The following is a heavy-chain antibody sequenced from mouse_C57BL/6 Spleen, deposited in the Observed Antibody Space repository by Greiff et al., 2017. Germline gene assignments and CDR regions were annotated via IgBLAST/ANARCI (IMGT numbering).Heavy chain of an antibody. CDR2: IDPEDGDT. D-gene: IGHD1-1*01. CDR3: TTDTTVVADYAMDY. CDR1: GFNIKDYY. V-gene: IGHV14-1*01. J-gene: IGHJ4*01. Sequence: EVQLQESGAELVRPGASVKLSCTASGFNIKDYYMHWVKQRPEQGLEWIGRIDPEDGDTEYAPKFQGKATMTADTSSNTAYLQLSSLTSEDTAVYYCTTDTTVVADYAMDYWGQGTSVTVSS.